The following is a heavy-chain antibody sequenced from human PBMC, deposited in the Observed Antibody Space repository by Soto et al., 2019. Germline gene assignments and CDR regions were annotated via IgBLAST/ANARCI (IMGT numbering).Heavy chain of an antibody. CDR2: ISGSGGST. Sequence: LRLSCAASGFTFSSYAMSWVRQAPGKGLEWVSAISGSGGSTYYADSVKGRFTISRDNSKNTLYLQMNSLRAEDTAVYYCAGSGELPNYYYYYGMDVWGQGTTVTVSS. CDR1: GFTFSSYA. V-gene: IGHV3-23*01. CDR3: AGSGELPNYYYYYGMDV. D-gene: IGHD3-10*01. J-gene: IGHJ6*02.